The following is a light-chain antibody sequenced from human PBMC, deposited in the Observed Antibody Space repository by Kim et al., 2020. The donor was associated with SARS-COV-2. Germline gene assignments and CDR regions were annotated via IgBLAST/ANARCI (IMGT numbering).Light chain of an antibody. CDR3: QAWDSSTHNYV. J-gene: IGLJ1*01. CDR1: KLGDKY. CDR2: QDN. Sequence: SYELTQPPSVSVSPGQTASITCSGYKLGDKYVSWYQQKPGQSHVVVIYQDNQRPSGIPERFSGSNSGNTATLTISGTQAMDEADYYCQAWDSSTHNYVFG. V-gene: IGLV3-1*01.